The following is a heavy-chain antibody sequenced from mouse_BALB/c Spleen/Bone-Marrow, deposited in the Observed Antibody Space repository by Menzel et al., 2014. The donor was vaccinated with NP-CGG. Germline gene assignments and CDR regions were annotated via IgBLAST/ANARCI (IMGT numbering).Heavy chain of an antibody. V-gene: IGHV14-3*02. Sequence: EVKLQESGADLVKPGASVKLSCTASGFSIQDTYMHWVKQRTEQGLEWIGRIDPATGNTKYDPKFQGKATITADTSSTKADQQLSSLTAEDTAVDYCALYGNNVYYAMDYWGQGTPGAGSP. CDR3: ALYGNNVYYAMDY. CDR2: IDPATGNT. J-gene: IGHJ4*01. D-gene: IGHD2-1*01. CDR1: GFSIQDTY.